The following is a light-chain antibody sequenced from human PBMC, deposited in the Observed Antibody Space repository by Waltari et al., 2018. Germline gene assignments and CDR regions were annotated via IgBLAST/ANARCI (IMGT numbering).Light chain of an antibody. Sequence: QAVLTKPASLCAYPGASDSLTCTLRSDLNVGTYKLYWYQQSPGSPPQFLVKYKPDSETQLGCGVPSRFSGSKDNSANAGILLISGLQSEDEADYYCMILYNNAVVVGVWTKVTFL. CDR1: SDLNVGTYK. CDR2: YKPDSET. J-gene: IGLJ3*02. CDR3: MILYNNAVV. V-gene: IGLV5-45*01.